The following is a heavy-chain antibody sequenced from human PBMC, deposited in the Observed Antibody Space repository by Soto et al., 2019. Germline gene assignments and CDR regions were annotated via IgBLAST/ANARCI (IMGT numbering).Heavy chain of an antibody. Sequence: SQTLSLTCAISGDSVSSNSAAWNWIRQSPSRGLEWLGRTYYRSQWYNEYVVSVKSRITINPDTSKNQFSPQLNSVTPEDTAAYYCARERGVLSEAFDIWGRGTMVTVSS. CDR2: TYYRSQWYN. CDR1: GDSVSSNSAA. D-gene: IGHD3-16*02. CDR3: ARERGVLSEAFDI. J-gene: IGHJ3*02. V-gene: IGHV6-1*01.